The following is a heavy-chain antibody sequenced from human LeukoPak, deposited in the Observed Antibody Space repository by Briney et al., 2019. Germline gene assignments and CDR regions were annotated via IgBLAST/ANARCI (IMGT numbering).Heavy chain of an antibody. D-gene: IGHD2-2*02. V-gene: IGHV1-2*02. Sequence: ASVKVSCKASGYTFTGYYMHWVRQAPGQGLEWMGWINPNSGGTNYAQKFQGRVTMTRDTSISTAYMELSRLRSDDTAVYYCARVEHCSSTSCYIGEGAFDYWGQGTLVTVSS. CDR3: ARVEHCSSTSCYIGEGAFDY. J-gene: IGHJ4*02. CDR1: GYTFTGYY. CDR2: INPNSGGT.